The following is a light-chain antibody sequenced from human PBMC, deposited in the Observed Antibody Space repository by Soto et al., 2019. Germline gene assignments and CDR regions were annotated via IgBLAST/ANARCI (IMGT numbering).Light chain of an antibody. Sequence: SYELTQPPSVSVAPGKTARITCGGNNIGSKNVHWYQQKPGQAPVLVIYYDTDRPSGIPERFSGSNSGNTATLTISRVEAGDEADYYCQVWDSSSDHRVFGTGTKVTVL. CDR3: QVWDSSSDHRV. V-gene: IGLV3-21*04. CDR1: NIGSKN. CDR2: YDT. J-gene: IGLJ1*01.